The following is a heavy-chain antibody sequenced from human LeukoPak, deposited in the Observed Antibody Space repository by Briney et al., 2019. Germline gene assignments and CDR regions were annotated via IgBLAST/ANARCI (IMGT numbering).Heavy chain of an antibody. CDR1: GGSFSGYY. Sequence: SETLSLTCAVYGGSFSGYYWSWIRQPPGKGLEWIGEINHSGGTNYNPSLKSRVTISVDTSKNQFSLKLSSVTAADTAVYYCARDMEGAARGFDYWGQGTLVTVSS. CDR2: INHSGGT. J-gene: IGHJ4*02. V-gene: IGHV4-34*01. D-gene: IGHD6-13*01. CDR3: ARDMEGAARGFDY.